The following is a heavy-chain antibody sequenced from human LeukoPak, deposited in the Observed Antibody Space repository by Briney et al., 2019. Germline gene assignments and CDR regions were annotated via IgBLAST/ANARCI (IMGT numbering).Heavy chain of an antibody. CDR2: INHSGTT. CDR3: ARGPRNYYDSSGYKSYFDY. CDR1: VGSFSDYC. J-gene: IGHJ4*02. V-gene: IGHV4-34*01. Sequence: SETLSLTCAVYVGSFSDYCWAWIRQPPGKGLEWIGEINHSGTTNYSPSLKSRVTISLDTSKNQCSLKLSSVTAADTAVYYCARGPRNYYDSSGYKSYFDYWGQGTLVTVSS. D-gene: IGHD3-22*01.